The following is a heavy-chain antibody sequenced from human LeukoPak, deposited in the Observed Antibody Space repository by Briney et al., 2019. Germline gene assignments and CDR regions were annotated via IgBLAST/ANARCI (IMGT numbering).Heavy chain of an antibody. V-gene: IGHV1-18*01. J-gene: IGHJ4*02. CDR2: ISAYNGNT. CDR3: ARDRRVVVTAKPYNQYYFDY. Sequence: ASVKVSCKASGYAFTSYGISWVRQAPGQGLEWMGWISAYNGNTNYAQKLQGRVTMTTDTSTSTAYMELRSLRSDDTAVYYCARDRRVVVTAKPYNQYYFDYWGQGTLVTVSS. CDR1: GYAFTSYG. D-gene: IGHD2-21*02.